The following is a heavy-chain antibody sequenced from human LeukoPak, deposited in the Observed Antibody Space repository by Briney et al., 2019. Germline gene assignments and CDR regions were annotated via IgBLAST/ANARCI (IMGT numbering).Heavy chain of an antibody. J-gene: IGHJ4*02. CDR1: GFTFSSYA. CDR3: ARVDGDYGPFDY. Sequence: HPGGSLRLSCAASGFTFSSYAMHWVRQAPGKGLEWVAVISYDGSNKYYADSVKGRFTISRDNSKNTLYLQMNSLRAEDTAVYYCARVDGDYGPFDYWGQGTLVTVSS. V-gene: IGHV3-30*04. D-gene: IGHD4-17*01. CDR2: ISYDGSNK.